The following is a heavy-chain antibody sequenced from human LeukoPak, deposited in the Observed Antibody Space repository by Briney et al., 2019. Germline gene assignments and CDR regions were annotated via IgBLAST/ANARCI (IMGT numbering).Heavy chain of an antibody. V-gene: IGHV1-69*05. D-gene: IGHD2-2*01. CDR3: ARDMVPAAMFDY. CDR2: IIPIFGTA. Sequence: SVKVPCKASGGTFGSYAISWVRQAPGQGLEWMGRIIPIFGTANYSQKFQGRVTITTDESTSTAYMELSSLRSEDTAVYYCARDMVPAAMFDYWGQGTLVTVSS. J-gene: IGHJ4*02. CDR1: GGTFGSYA.